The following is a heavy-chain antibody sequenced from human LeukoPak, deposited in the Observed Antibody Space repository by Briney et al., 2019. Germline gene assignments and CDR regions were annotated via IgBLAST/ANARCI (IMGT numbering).Heavy chain of an antibody. D-gene: IGHD6-6*01. Sequence: GGSLRLSCAASGFSFTSNHMNWVRQAPGKGLEWVSIIYTGGTTQYSDSLNDRFTISRDDSINPLYLQMNSLRAEDTAVYYCARDSSSYYFDYWGQGTLVTVSS. CDR2: IYTGGTT. CDR3: ARDSSSYYFDY. CDR1: GFSFTSNH. V-gene: IGHV3-66*01. J-gene: IGHJ4*02.